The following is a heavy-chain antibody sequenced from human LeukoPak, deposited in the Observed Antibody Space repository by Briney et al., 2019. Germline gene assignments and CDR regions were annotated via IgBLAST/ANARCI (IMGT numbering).Heavy chain of an antibody. J-gene: IGHJ6*03. Sequence: LPGGSLRLSCVASGFTFSSYAMHWVRQAPGEGRDYVSAISSNGASTYYANSVKGRFTISRDNSKNTLYLQMGSLRTEDMAVYYCARAPSYYYYYMDVWGKGTTVTISS. V-gene: IGHV3-64*01. CDR1: GFTFSSYA. CDR2: ISSNGAST. CDR3: ARAPSYYYYYMDV.